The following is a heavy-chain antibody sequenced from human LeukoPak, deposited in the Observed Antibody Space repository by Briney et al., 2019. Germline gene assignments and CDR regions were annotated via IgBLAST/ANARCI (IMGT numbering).Heavy chain of an antibody. D-gene: IGHD3-10*01. CDR3: ARDPITMVRGVTSHGYYYMDV. Sequence: GGSLRLSCAASGFTFSTYSMNWVRQAPGKGLEWVSYISSSGSTIYYADSVKGRFTISRDNAKNSLYLQMNSLRAEDTAVYYCARDPITMVRGVTSHGYYYMDVWGKGTTVTVSS. J-gene: IGHJ6*03. V-gene: IGHV3-48*04. CDR2: ISSSGSTI. CDR1: GFTFSTYS.